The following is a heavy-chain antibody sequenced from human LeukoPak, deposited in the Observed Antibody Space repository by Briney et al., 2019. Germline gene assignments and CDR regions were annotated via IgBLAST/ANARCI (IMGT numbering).Heavy chain of an antibody. V-gene: IGHV1-2*02. CDR3: ARGIAARY. D-gene: IGHD6-13*01. CDR1: GYTFTSYG. Sequence: ASVKVSCKASGYTFTSYGISWVRQAPGQGLEWMGWIHPNSGGTNYAQKFQGRVTMTRDTSISTAYMDLSRLRSDDTAVYYCARGIAARYWGQGTLVTVSS. CDR2: IHPNSGGT. J-gene: IGHJ4*02.